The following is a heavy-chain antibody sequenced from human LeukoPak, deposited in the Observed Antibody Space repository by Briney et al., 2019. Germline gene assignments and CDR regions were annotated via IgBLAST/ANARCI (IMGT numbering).Heavy chain of an antibody. J-gene: IGHJ3*02. D-gene: IGHD1-26*01. V-gene: IGHV1/OR15-1*04. CDR2: INPNSGGT. Sequence: ASVKVSCKASGYIFIDYYMHWVRQAPGQGLEWMGRINPNSGGTNYAQKFQGRVTITADESTSTAYMELSSLRSEDTAVYYCARESGSYRRNGAFDIWGQGTMVTVSS. CDR3: ARESGSYRRNGAFDI. CDR1: GYIFIDYY.